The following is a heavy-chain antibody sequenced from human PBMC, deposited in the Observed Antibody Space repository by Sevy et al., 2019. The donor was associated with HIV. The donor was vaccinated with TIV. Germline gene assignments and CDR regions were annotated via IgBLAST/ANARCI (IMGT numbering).Heavy chain of an antibody. V-gene: IGHV3-74*01. CDR2: INTDGIST. Sequence: GGSLRLSCAASGFTFSSYWMHWVRQAPGKGLVWVSRINTDGISTSYADSVKGRFTISRDNAKNTLYLQMNSLRAEDTAVYYCARSRLGSGGNGLGYWGQGTLVTVSS. CDR3: ARSRLGSGGNGLGY. CDR1: GFTFSSYW. D-gene: IGHD3-10*02. J-gene: IGHJ4*02.